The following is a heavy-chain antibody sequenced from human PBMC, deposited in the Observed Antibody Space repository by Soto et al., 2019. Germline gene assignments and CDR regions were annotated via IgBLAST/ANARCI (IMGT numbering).Heavy chain of an antibody. CDR3: XTXDYSDY. CDR1: GYTFTSYG. CDR2: ISAYNGNT. V-gene: IGHV1-18*01. Sequence: QVQLVQSGAEVKKPGASVKVSCKASGYTFTSYGISWVRQAPGQGLEWMGWISAYNGNTNYAQKLQGRVTMTTDTXXXXXXXXXXXXXXXXXXXXXXXTXDYSDYWGQGTLVTVSS. J-gene: IGHJ4*02.